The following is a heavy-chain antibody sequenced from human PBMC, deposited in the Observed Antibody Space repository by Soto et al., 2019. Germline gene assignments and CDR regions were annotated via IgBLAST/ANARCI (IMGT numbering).Heavy chain of an antibody. CDR3: AALYSSGWYVLF. CDR2: ISYSGST. Sequence: SETLSLTCSVSGASIRTYFWSWIRQPPGKGLEWIGYISYSGSTTYYNPSLKSRVTMSADTSKNQFSLRLNSVTAADTAVYYCAALYSSGWYVLFWGQGTLVTVSS. J-gene: IGHJ4*02. V-gene: IGHV4-59*01. D-gene: IGHD6-19*01. CDR1: GASIRTYF.